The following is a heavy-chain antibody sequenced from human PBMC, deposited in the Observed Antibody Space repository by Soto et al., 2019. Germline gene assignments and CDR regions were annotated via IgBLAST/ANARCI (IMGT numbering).Heavy chain of an antibody. CDR2: ISYDGILK. V-gene: IGHV3-30*18. D-gene: IGHD3-10*01. Sequence: WVLRLSCAASGFTFSAFGMHWVRQAPGKGLEWVAIISYDGILKYYADSVKGRFTISRDTSKGALYLQMNSLRPADTVVYYCAKDFKVSGGHYGSLNYYYGMDVWGPGTTVTVSS. J-gene: IGHJ6*02. CDR1: GFTFSAFG. CDR3: AKDFKVSGGHYGSLNYYYGMDV.